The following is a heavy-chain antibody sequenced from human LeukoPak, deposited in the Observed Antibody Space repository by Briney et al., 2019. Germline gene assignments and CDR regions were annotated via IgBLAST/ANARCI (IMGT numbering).Heavy chain of an antibody. D-gene: IGHD3-22*01. J-gene: IGHJ5*02. CDR2: IYPGDSDT. CDR1: GSSFTSYW. V-gene: IGHV5-51*01. CDR3: ARHSYYYYDSSGFDP. Sequence: GESLQISCKGSGSSFTSYWIGWVRQMPGKGLEWMGIIYPGDSDTRYSPSFQGQVTISADKSISTAYLQWSSLKASDTAMYYCARHSYYYYDSSGFDPWGQGTLVTVSS.